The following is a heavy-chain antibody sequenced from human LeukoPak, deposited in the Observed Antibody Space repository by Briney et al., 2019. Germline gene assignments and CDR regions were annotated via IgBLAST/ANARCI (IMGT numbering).Heavy chain of an antibody. J-gene: IGHJ2*01. V-gene: IGHV3-30*02. CDR1: GFTFSSYG. CDR2: IRYDGSNK. CDR3: AKGRTKYWYFDL. Sequence: GGSLRLSCAASGFTFSSYGMHWVRQAPGKGLEWVAFIRYDGSNKYYADSVKGRFTISRDNSKNTLYLQMNSLRAEDTAVYYCAKGRTKYWYFDLWGRGTLVTVSS.